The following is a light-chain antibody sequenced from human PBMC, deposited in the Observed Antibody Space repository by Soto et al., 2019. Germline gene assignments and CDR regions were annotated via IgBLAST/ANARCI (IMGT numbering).Light chain of an antibody. V-gene: IGLV1-51*02. CDR1: SSNIGNNY. CDR3: GTWDSSLSAGPYV. J-gene: IGLJ1*01. Sequence: QSVLTQPPSVSAAPGQKVTISCSGSSSNIGNNYVSWYQQLPGTAPKLLIYENNNRPSGIPARFSGSKSGTSATLGITGLQTGDEADYYCGTWDSSLSAGPYVFGTGTKVTVI. CDR2: ENN.